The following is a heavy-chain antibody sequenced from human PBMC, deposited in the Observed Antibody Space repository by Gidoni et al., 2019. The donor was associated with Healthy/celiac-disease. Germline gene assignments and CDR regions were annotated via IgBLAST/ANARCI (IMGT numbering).Heavy chain of an antibody. CDR2: IYYSGST. CDR3: ARVTERVRGVITTSQDFDI. Sequence: QVQLQESGPGLVKPSQTLSRTCTVPGGSISSGDYYWSWIRQPPGKGLEWIGYIYYSGSTYYNPSLKSRVTISVDTSKNQFSLKLSSVTAADTAVYYCARVTERVRGVITTSQDFDIWGQGTMVTVSS. J-gene: IGHJ3*02. V-gene: IGHV4-30-4*01. CDR1: GGSISSGDYY. D-gene: IGHD3-10*01.